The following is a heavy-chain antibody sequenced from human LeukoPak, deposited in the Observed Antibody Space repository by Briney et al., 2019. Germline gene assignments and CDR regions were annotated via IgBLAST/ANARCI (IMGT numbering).Heavy chain of an antibody. CDR1: GFTFSSYS. CDR2: ISYDGSNK. CDR3: ARDKGMATIRWFDP. J-gene: IGHJ5*02. D-gene: IGHD5-24*01. V-gene: IGHV3-30*03. Sequence: GSLRLSCAASGFTFSSYSMNWVRQAPGKGLEWVAVISYDGSNKYYADSVKGRFTISRDNSKNTLYLQMNSLRAEDTAVYYCARDKGMATIRWFDPWGQGTLVTVSS.